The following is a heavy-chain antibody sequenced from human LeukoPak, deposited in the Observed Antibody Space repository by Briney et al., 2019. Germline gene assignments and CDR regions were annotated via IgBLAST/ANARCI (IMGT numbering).Heavy chain of an antibody. CDR3: ARDPYGSGMGLGDY. CDR2: INPNSGGT. V-gene: IGHV1-2*02. D-gene: IGHD3-10*01. CDR1: GYTFTGYY. Sequence: GASVKVSCKASGYTFTGYYMHWVRQAPGQGLEWMGWINPNSGGTNYAQKFQGRVTMTRDTSISTAYMELSRLRSDDTAVYYCARDPYGSGMGLGDYWGQGTLVTVSS. J-gene: IGHJ4*02.